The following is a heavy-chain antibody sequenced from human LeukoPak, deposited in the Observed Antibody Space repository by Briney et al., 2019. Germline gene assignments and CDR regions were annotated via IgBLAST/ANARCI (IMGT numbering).Heavy chain of an antibody. CDR2: INPNGGGT. V-gene: IGHV1-2*02. D-gene: IGHD6-19*01. CDR3: ARENNSGWYRKAAFDY. Sequence: GASVKVSCKASGYTFTGYYMHWVRQTPGQGLEWVGWINPNGGGTNYAQKFQGRVTLTRDTSITTAHLEVTRLESDDTAIYFCARENNSGWYRKAAFDYWGQGALVTVTS. J-gene: IGHJ4*02. CDR1: GYTFTGYY.